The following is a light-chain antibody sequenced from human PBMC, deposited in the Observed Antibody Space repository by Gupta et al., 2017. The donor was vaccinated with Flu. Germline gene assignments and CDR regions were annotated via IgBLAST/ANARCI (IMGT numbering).Light chain of an antibody. Sequence: QSALTQPPSASGSPGHTVTFSCTGTSSDVGTYNAVSWYQHQPVNAPKLMIDEVNQRPSGVPDRFSGSKSGNTASLTVSGLQAEDEDDYYCSSYGGSYDLVFGGGTKLTVL. J-gene: IGLJ2*01. CDR3: SSYGGSYDLV. CDR1: SSDVGTYNA. CDR2: EVN. V-gene: IGLV2-8*01.